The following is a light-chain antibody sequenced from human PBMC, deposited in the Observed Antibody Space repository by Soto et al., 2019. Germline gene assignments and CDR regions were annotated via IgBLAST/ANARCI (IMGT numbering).Light chain of an antibody. Sequence: QSALTQPASVSGSPGQSITISCTGTSSDVGAYKFVSWYQQHPGKAPKLMIYDVTNRPSGVSSCFSGSKSGNTASLAISGLQAEDEADYYCRSYTTSNTLVFGGGTKVTVL. CDR3: RSYTTSNTLV. V-gene: IGLV2-14*03. J-gene: IGLJ2*01. CDR1: SSDVGAYKF. CDR2: DVT.